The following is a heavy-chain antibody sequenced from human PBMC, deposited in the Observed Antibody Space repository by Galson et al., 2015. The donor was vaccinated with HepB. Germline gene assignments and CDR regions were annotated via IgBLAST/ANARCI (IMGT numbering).Heavy chain of an antibody. CDR2: INWNGGST. Sequence: SLRLSCAASGFTFDDYGMSWVRQAPGKGLEWVSGINWNGGSTGYADSVKGRFTISRDNAKNSLYLQMNSLRAEDTALYHCARRGGGDPYYFDYWGQGTLVTVSS. D-gene: IGHD2-21*02. CDR3: ARRGGGDPYYFDY. J-gene: IGHJ4*02. V-gene: IGHV3-20*01. CDR1: GFTFDDYG.